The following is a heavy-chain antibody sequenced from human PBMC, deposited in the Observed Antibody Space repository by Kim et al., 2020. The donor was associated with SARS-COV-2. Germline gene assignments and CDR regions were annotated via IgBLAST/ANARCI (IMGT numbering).Heavy chain of an antibody. D-gene: IGHD3-10*01. CDR1: GFTFRNFW. CDR3: ASGGSSYYPRGGY. J-gene: IGHJ4*02. V-gene: IGHV3-7*03. CDR2: IKQDGSET. Sequence: GGSLRLSCSVSGFTFRNFWMSWVRQAPGKGLEWVANIKQDGSETYYVDSVKGRFTVSRDNVKNSLYLQMTSLRVQDTAVYHCASGGSSYYPRGGYWGQGT.